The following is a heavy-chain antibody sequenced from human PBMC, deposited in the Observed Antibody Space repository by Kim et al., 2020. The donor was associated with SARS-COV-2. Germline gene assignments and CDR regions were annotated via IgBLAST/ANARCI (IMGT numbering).Heavy chain of an antibody. Sequence: KGRVTISKDNAKNSLYLQMTSLRAEDTAVYYCARVPALQLGGYYYYGMDVWGQGTTVTVSS. D-gene: IGHD2-2*01. V-gene: IGHV3-11*06. CDR3: ARVPALQLGGYYYYGMDV. J-gene: IGHJ6*02.